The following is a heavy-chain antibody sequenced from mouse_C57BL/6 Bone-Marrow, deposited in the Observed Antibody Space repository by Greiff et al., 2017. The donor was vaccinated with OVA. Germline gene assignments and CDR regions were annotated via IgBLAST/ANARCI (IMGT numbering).Heavy chain of an antibody. D-gene: IGHD6-2*01. J-gene: IGHJ4*01. CDR3: ARKYGSLYRDYYAMDY. Sequence: EVQLQQSGPVLVKPGASVKMSCKASGYTFTDYYMNWVKQSHGKSLEWIGVINPYNGGTSYNQKFKGKATLTVDKSSSTAYMELNSLTSEDSAVYYCARKYGSLYRDYYAMDYWGQGTSVTVSS. CDR2: INPYNGGT. CDR1: GYTFTDYY. V-gene: IGHV1-19*01.